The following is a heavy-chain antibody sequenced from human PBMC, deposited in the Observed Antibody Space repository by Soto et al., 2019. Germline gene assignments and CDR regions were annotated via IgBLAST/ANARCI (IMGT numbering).Heavy chain of an antibody. V-gene: IGHV1-69*13. D-gene: IGHD1-1*01. Sequence: SVKVCWKASGGTFSSYAISWARHAPGQGLEWMGGIIPIFGTANYAQKFQGRVTITADESTSTAYMELSSLRSEDTAVYYCARVGLQPKEGIDYWGQGTLVTVSS. CDR3: ARVGLQPKEGIDY. CDR2: IIPIFGTA. J-gene: IGHJ4*02. CDR1: GGTFSSYA.